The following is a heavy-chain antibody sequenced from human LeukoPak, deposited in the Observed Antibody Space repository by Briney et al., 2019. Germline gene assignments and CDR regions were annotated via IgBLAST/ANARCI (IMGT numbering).Heavy chain of an antibody. CDR2: ISYDGSNK. CDR1: GFTFSSYG. Sequence: GGSLRLSCAASGFTFSSYGMHWVRQAPGKGLEWVAVISYDGSNKYYADSVKGRFTISRDNSKNTLYLQMNSLRAEDTAVYYCARDYYDSSGYHNWGQGTLVTVSS. J-gene: IGHJ4*02. D-gene: IGHD3-22*01. CDR3: ARDYYDSSGYHN. V-gene: IGHV3-30*03.